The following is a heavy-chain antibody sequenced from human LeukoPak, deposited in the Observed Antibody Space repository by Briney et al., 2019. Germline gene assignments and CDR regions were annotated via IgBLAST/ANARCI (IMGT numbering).Heavy chain of an antibody. J-gene: IGHJ3*02. V-gene: IGHV1-46*01. CDR3: ARVANQTFDI. D-gene: IGHD2-21*01. CDR2: INPSGGST. CDR1: GYTFTRYY. Sequence: ASVKVSCKASGYTFTRYYMHWVRQAPVQGLEWMGIINPSGGSTSYAQKFQGRVTMTRDTSTSTVYMELSSLRSEDTAVYYCARVANQTFDIWGQGTMVTVSS.